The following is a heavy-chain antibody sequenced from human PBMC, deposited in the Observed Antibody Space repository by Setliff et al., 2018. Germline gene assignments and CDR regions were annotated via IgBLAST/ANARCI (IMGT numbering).Heavy chain of an antibody. V-gene: IGHV1-69*05. D-gene: IGHD2-15*01. CDR3: ARSPAVLGIVYLDP. CDR1: GDSFSNYA. CDR2: IIPMFGTP. J-gene: IGHJ5*02. Sequence: EASVKVSCKASGDSFSNYAISWVRQAPGQGLEWMGGIIPMFGTPAYTQKFQDRVTITTDESTSTAYMELNSLTSEDTAVYYCARSPAVLGIVYLDPWGQGTLVTVSS.